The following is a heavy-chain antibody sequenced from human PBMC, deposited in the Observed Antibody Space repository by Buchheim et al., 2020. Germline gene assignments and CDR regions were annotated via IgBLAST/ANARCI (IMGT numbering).Heavy chain of an antibody. V-gene: IGHV3-11*01. CDR2: ISSGTTI. CDR1: GFTFSDYY. J-gene: IGHJ2*01. CDR3: ARSGDYWYFDL. Sequence: QVQLVESGGGLVQPGGSLRLSCAASGFTFSDYYMSWIRQAPGKGLEWVSYISSGTTIYYADSVKGRFTFSRDNATNSLYLPMNSLRAEDTAVYYCARSGDYWYFDLWGRGTL. D-gene: IGHD3-10*01.